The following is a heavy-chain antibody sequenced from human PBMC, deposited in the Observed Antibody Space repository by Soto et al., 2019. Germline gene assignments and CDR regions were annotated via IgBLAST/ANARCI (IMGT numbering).Heavy chain of an antibody. CDR2: INHSGIT. V-gene: IGHV4-34*09. CDR1: GGAFSGYF. D-gene: IGHD1-1*01. CDR3: ARGPYNATSRYFDY. Sequence: SLTCTVCGGAFSGYFWSWIRQPPGKGLEWLAEINHSGITNYKPSVESRVSLSVDTSKNQFSLRLDSVTAADPAVYSRARGPYNATSRYFDYLRQGTLVTVSS. J-gene: IGHJ4*02.